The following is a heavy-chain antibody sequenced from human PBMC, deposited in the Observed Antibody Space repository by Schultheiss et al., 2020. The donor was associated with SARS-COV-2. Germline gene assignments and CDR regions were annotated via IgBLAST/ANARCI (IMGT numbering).Heavy chain of an antibody. CDR2: IYYSGST. Sequence: SETLSLTCTVSGGSISSSSYYWGWIRQPPGKGLEWIGSIYYSGSTYYNPSLKSRVTISVDTSKNQFSLKLSSVTAADTAVYYCARQLGYCSSSNCYTFDSWGQGALVTVSS. V-gene: IGHV4-39*07. D-gene: IGHD2-2*02. CDR1: GGSISSSSYY. CDR3: ARQLGYCSSSNCYTFDS. J-gene: IGHJ4*02.